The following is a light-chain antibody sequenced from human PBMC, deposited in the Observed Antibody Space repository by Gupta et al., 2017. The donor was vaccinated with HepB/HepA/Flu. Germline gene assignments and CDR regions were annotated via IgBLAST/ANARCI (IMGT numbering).Light chain of an antibody. CDR3: AAWDNSLSAYV. CDR1: SSNVGRDN. V-gene: IGLV1-47*02. Sequence: QPVLTQPPSASGTPGQRVAIHCSGSSSNVGRDNVYWYRQLPGTAPKLLIYYDDRRPSGVPDRFSGSKSGTSASLAISGLRSEDEADYYCAAWDNSLSAYVFGTGTWVTVL. CDR2: YDD. J-gene: IGLJ1*01.